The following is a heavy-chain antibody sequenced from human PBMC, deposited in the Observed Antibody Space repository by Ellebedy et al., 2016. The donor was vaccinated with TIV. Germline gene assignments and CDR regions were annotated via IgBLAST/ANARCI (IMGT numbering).Heavy chain of an antibody. Sequence: PGGSLRLSCAAPGFTFGAYGMHWVRQAPGKGLAWVTYIRYDGSNKYYADSVKGRFTISRDNSKNTLYLHMNSLRAEDTAVYYCASRSYEYYYYGMDVWGQGTTVTVSS. D-gene: IGHD3-16*01. J-gene: IGHJ6*02. CDR2: IRYDGSNK. CDR1: GFTFGAYG. CDR3: ASRSYEYYYYGMDV. V-gene: IGHV3-30*02.